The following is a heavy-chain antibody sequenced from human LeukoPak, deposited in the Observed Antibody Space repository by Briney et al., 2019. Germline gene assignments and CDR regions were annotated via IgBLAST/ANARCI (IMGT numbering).Heavy chain of an antibody. V-gene: IGHV3-7*01. CDR3: VRGGLCHYSGTSGDY. Sequence: GGSLRLSCAASGFTFSTYWMTWVRQAQGRGLEWVANINQGGSESYYEDSGKGRFTISREIAESSLYLQRSSRGAEDTPVYDCVRGGLCHYSGTSGDYGGQGTLVSVSS. CDR1: GFTFSTYW. J-gene: IGHJ4*02. CDR2: INQGGSES. D-gene: IGHD1-26*01.